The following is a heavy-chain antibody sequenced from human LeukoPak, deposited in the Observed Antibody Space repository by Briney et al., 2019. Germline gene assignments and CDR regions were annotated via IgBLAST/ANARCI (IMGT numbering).Heavy chain of an antibody. CDR1: GFTFSSYG. CDR3: AKDQTTVTTSYYFDY. Sequence: GGSLRLSCAASGFTFSSYGMHWVRQAPGKGLEWVAVISYDGSNKYYADSVKGRFIISRDNSKNTLYLQMNSLRAEDTAVYYCAKDQTTVTTSYYFDYWGQGTLVTVSS. D-gene: IGHD4-17*01. J-gene: IGHJ4*02. V-gene: IGHV3-30*18. CDR2: ISYDGSNK.